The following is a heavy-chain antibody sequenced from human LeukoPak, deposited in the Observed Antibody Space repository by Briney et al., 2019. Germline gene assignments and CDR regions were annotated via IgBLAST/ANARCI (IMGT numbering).Heavy chain of an antibody. J-gene: IGHJ4*02. CDR3: ARDRLEGGETFDS. CDR1: GFSFRSYS. D-gene: IGHD1-1*01. CDR2: ITGSSSYI. Sequence: GGSLRLSCAASGFSFRSYSMDWVRQAPGKGLEWVSSITGSSSYISCADSVKGRFTISRDNAENSLFLQMNSLRPEDTAVYFCARDRLEGGETFDSWGQGTLVTVSS. V-gene: IGHV3-21*01.